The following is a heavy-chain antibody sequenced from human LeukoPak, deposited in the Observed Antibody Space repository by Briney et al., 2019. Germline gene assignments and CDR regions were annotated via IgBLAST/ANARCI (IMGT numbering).Heavy chain of an antibody. CDR3: ARAGPVAGYDY. V-gene: IGHV1-2*06. CDR1: GYTFSGYY. Sequence: ASVKVSCKASGYTFSGYYLHWVRQAPGQGPEWAGRINPNSGGADYAQKFQRRVTLTRDTSISTTYMDLNSLTSDDTAVYYCARAGPVAGYDYWGQGTLVTVSS. J-gene: IGHJ4*02. CDR2: INPNSGGA. D-gene: IGHD6-19*01.